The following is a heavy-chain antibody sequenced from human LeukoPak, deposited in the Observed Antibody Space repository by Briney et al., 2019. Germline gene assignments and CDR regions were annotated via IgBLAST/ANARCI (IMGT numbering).Heavy chain of an antibody. Sequence: PSETLSLTCTVSGGSISSYYWSWIRQPPGKGLEWIGYIYYSGSTNYNPSLQSRVTMSVDTSKNQFSLMLDSVTAADTAMYYCARDSFGSSWYLTYWGQGTLVTVSS. CDR2: IYYSGST. V-gene: IGHV4-59*12. CDR3: ARDSFGSSWYLTY. CDR1: GGSISSYY. D-gene: IGHD6-13*01. J-gene: IGHJ4*02.